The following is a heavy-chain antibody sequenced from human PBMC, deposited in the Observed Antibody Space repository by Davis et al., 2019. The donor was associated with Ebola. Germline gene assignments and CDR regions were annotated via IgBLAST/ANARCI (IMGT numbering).Heavy chain of an antibody. CDR1: GFTLRNYG. V-gene: IGHV3-33*06. D-gene: IGHD3-3*01. CDR2: LWSNGHSK. Sequence: PGGSLRLSCAAPGFTLRNYGMHWVRQAPGKGLEWVADLWSNGHSKYYVDSVKGRFTVSRDTSENVFYLQMDTLRAEDTAVYYCAKDKNYDFWSGYPHDAFDIWGQGTMVTVSS. CDR3: AKDKNYDFWSGYPHDAFDI. J-gene: IGHJ3*02.